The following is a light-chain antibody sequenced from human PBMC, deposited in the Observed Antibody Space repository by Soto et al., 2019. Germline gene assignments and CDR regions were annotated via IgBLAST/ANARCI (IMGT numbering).Light chain of an antibody. CDR2: SAS. V-gene: IGKV3-15*01. CDR3: QQYNNWPRST. J-gene: IGKJ1*01. Sequence: ETVMTQSPATLSASPGESATLSCRASQSVNSDLAWYQQIPGQAPRLLIYSASTGATGGPARFSGSGSGTEFTLTISSLQSEDFAIYYCQQYNNWPRSTFGQGTKVEIK. CDR1: QSVNSD.